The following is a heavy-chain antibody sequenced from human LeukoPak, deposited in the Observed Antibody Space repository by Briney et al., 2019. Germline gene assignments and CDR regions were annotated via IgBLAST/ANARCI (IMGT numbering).Heavy chain of an antibody. CDR1: GYSFTSYW. J-gene: IGHJ5*02. V-gene: IGHV5-51*01. D-gene: IGHD3-10*01. Sequence: GESLKISCKGSGYSFTSYWIGWVRQMPGKGLEWMGIIYPGDSDTTYSPSFEGQVTISADKSISTAYLQWSSLKASDTAMYYCARGPIWFGEKRILIWFDPWGQGTLVTVSS. CDR2: IYPGDSDT. CDR3: ARGPIWFGEKRILIWFDP.